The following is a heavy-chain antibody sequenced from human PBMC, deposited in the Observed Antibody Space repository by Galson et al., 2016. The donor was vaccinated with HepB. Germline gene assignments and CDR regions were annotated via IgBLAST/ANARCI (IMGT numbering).Heavy chain of an antibody. V-gene: IGHV3-23*01. J-gene: IGHJ4*02. CDR1: EFTFSIYA. Sequence: SLRLSCAASEFTFSIYAMYWVRQAPGKGLEWVSNIAHNDDITHYADAMKGRFTISRDRSKNMMDLQMKSLGVDDAAVYYCASRKGRMTGLDYLGQGTLVTFSS. CDR2: IAHNDDIT. D-gene: IGHD1-14*01. CDR3: ASRKGRMTGLDY.